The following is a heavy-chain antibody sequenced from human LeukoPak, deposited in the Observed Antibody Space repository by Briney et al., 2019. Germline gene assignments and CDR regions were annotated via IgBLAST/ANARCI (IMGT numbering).Heavy chain of an antibody. V-gene: IGHV3-30*02. J-gene: IGHJ4*02. CDR1: EFTFTSYA. CDR2: IRYDGTSK. Sequence: PGGSLRLSCAASEFTFTSYAMHWVRQAPGKGLEWGAFIRYDGTSKYYADSVKGRFTISRDDSENTLYLQMNSLTAEDTAVYYCAKDLGGTFDYWGQGTLVTVSS. CDR3: AKDLGGTFDY. D-gene: IGHD1-26*01.